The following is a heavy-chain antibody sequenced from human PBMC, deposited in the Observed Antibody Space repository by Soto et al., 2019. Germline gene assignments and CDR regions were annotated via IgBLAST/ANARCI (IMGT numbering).Heavy chain of an antibody. D-gene: IGHD3-9*01. V-gene: IGHV4-39*01. CDR3: VSGTSFYDVLTGYYVDRWFDP. J-gene: IGHJ5*02. Sequence: SETLSLTCSVSGDSTTSDAYYWGWIRQPPGKGPEWLGSIYYSGYTYYNPSLKSRVTISVVRSRNQFSLNLRSVTAADTAVYYCVSGTSFYDVLTGYYVDRWFDPWGQGTLVTVSS. CDR2: IYYSGYT. CDR1: GDSTTSDAYY.